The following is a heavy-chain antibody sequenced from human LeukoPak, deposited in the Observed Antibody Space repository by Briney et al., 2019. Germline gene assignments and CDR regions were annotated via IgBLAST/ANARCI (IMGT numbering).Heavy chain of an antibody. J-gene: IGHJ5*02. CDR1: GYTFTGYY. Sequence: ASVKVSCKASGYTFTGYYMHWVRQAPGQGLEWMGGIIPIFGTANYAQKFQGRVTITADESTSTAYMELSSLRSEDTAVYYCARDPHLWRRYCSSTSCYTPNWFDPWGQGTLVTVSS. CDR3: ARDPHLWRRYCSSTSCYTPNWFDP. CDR2: IIPIFGTA. V-gene: IGHV1-69*13. D-gene: IGHD2-2*02.